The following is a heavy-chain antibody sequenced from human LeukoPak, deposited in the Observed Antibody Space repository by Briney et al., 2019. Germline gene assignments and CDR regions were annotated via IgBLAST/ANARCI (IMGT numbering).Heavy chain of an antibody. Sequence: PSETLSLTCTVSGGSISSHYWSWIRQPAGKGLEWIGRIYTSGSTNYSPSLKSRVTMSVDTSKNQFSLKLSSVTAADTAVYYCARGLADFSGSLKGLDFDYWGQGTLVTVSS. CDR3: ARGLADFSGSLKGLDFDY. V-gene: IGHV4-4*07. D-gene: IGHD1-26*01. CDR1: GGSISSHY. J-gene: IGHJ4*02. CDR2: IYTSGST.